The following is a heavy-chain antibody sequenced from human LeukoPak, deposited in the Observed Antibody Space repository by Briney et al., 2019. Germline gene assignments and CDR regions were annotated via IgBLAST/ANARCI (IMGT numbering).Heavy chain of an antibody. D-gene: IGHD3-9*01. V-gene: IGHV4-4*07. CDR1: GGSISSYY. J-gene: IGHJ3*02. CDR3: ARGYDILTGQVGAFDI. CDR2: IYTSGST. Sequence: SETLSLTCTVSGGSISSYYWSWIRQPAEKGLEWIGRIYTSGSTNYNPSLRSRVTMSVDTSKNRFSLKLSSVTAADTAVYYCARGYDILTGQVGAFDIWGQGTMVTVSS.